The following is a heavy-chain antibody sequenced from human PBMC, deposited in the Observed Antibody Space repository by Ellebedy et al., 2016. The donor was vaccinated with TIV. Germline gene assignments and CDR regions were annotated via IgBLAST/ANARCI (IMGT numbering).Heavy chain of an antibody. D-gene: IGHD3-22*01. CDR1: GGSISSYY. CDR2: IYTSGST. V-gene: IGHV4-4*07. CDR3: ARDCYDSSGFFYRAPCDAFDI. J-gene: IGHJ3*02. Sequence: SETLSLXCTVSGGSISSYYWSWIRQPAGKGLEWIGRIYTSGSTNYNPSLKSRVTMSVDTSKNQFSLKLSSVTAADTAVYYCARDCYDSSGFFYRAPCDAFDIWGQGTMVTVSS.